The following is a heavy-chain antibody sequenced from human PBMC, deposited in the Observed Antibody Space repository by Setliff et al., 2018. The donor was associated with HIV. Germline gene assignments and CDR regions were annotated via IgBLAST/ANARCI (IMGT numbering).Heavy chain of an antibody. CDR1: GGTFSSYA. J-gene: IGHJ6*02. Sequence: SVQVSCKASGGTFSSYAISWVRQAPGQGLEWMGGIIPILGIANYAQKFQGRVTITADESTSTAYMELSSLRSEDTAVYYCARGRGGYCSSTSCFYYYYGMDVWGQGTTVTVSS. CDR3: ARGRGGYCSSTSCFYYYYGMDV. D-gene: IGHD2-2*01. V-gene: IGHV1-69*10. CDR2: IIPILGIA.